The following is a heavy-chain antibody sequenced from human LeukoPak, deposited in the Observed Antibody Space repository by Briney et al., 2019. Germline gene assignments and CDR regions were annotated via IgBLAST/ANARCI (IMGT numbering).Heavy chain of an antibody. D-gene: IGHD2-21*01. CDR2: VYNAGS. CDR3: ARERTMVGGADI. Sequence: SQTLSLTRTVSGGSISSSSYYWSWIRQPAGKGLEWIGRVYNAGSNFNSGSNYNPSLKSRVTMSLDTSNNQFSLRLSSVTAADTAVYYCARERTMVGGADIWGQGTKVTVSS. CDR1: GGSISSSSYY. J-gene: IGHJ3*02. V-gene: IGHV4-61*02.